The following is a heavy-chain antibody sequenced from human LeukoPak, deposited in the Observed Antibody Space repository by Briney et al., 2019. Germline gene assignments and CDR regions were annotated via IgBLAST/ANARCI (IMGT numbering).Heavy chain of an antibody. V-gene: IGHV4-34*01. D-gene: IGHD3-9*01. CDR3: ARLRRRYFDWLLHFYGFDP. CDR2: INHSGST. CDR1: GFTFSSYG. Sequence: GTLRLSCAASGFTFSSYGMSWIRQPPGKGLEWIGEINHSGSTNYNPSLKSRVTISVDTSKNQFSLKLSSVTAADTAVYYCARLRRRYFDWLLHFYGFDPWGQGTLVTVSS. J-gene: IGHJ5*02.